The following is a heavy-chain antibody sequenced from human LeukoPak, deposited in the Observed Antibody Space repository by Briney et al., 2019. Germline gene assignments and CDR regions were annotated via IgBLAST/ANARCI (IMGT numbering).Heavy chain of an antibody. Sequence: PGGSLGLSCAASGFTFSSYAMSWVRQAPGKGLEWVSAISGSGGSTYYADSVKGRFTISRDNSKNTLYLQMNSLRVDDTALYYCAKKAEAYGDSVTQHWGQGTLVTVSS. D-gene: IGHD4-17*01. CDR1: GFTFSSYA. CDR2: ISGSGGST. V-gene: IGHV3-23*01. CDR3: AKKAEAYGDSVTQH. J-gene: IGHJ1*01.